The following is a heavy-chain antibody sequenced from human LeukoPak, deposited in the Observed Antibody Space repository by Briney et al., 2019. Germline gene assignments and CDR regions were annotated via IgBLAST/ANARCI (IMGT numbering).Heavy chain of an antibody. CDR2: ISGSGGNT. V-gene: IGHV3-23*01. Sequence: GGSLRLSCAASGFTFSSHGMNWVRQAPGKGLEWVSGISGSGGNTYYADSVKGRFTISRDNSKNTLYLQMNSLRAEDTSVYYRARGFTMIVVAPFDYWGQGTLVTVSS. D-gene: IGHD3-22*01. J-gene: IGHJ4*02. CDR1: GFTFSSHG. CDR3: ARGFTMIVVAPFDY.